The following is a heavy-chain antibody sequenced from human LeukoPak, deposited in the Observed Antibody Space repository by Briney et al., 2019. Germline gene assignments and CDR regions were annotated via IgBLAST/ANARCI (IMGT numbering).Heavy chain of an antibody. CDR1: GYSFTSYC. CDR2: I. J-gene: IGHJ3*02. Sequence: GESLTVTCKGSGYSFTSYCIGWVRQMPGKGLEWMGIIYSPSFQGQVTISVDKSISTAYLQWSSLKASDTAMYYCARPGVFGAAANDAFDNWGQGTMVTVSS. D-gene: IGHD6-13*01. V-gene: IGHV5-51*01. CDR3: ARPGVFGAAANDAFDN.